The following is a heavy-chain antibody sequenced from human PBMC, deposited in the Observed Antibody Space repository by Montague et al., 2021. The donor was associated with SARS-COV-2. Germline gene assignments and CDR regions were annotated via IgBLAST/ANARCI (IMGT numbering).Heavy chain of an antibody. CDR2: IKQDGREK. V-gene: IGHV3-7*01. CDR1: GFTFSSYW. CDR3: ARMGSSWYVRYYYYYGMDV. Sequence: SLRLSCAASGFTFSSYWMSWVRQAPGKGLEWVANIKQDGREKYYVDSVKGRFTISRDNAKNSLYLKMNSLRAEDTAVYYCARMGSSWYVRYYYYYGMDVWGQGTTVTVSS. D-gene: IGHD6-13*01. J-gene: IGHJ6*02.